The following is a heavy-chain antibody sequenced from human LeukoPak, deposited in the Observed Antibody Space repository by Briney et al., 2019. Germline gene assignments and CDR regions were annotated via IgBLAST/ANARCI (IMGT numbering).Heavy chain of an antibody. CDR3: ASHSSSWYYFDY. Sequence: SQTLSLTCTVSGGSISSGDYYWSWIRQPPGKGLEWIGYIYYSGSTYYNPSLKSRGTISVDTSKNQFSLKLSSVTAADTAVYYCASHSSSWYYFDYWGQGTLVTVSS. J-gene: IGHJ4*02. V-gene: IGHV4-30-4*01. CDR2: IYYSGST. D-gene: IGHD6-13*01. CDR1: GGSISSGDYY.